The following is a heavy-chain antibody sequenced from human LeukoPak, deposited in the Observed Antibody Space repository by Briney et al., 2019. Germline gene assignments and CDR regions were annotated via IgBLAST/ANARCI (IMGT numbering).Heavy chain of an antibody. J-gene: IGHJ5*02. CDR2: INCDGSST. D-gene: IGHD2-15*01. Sequence: GGSLRLSCVASGFTFSTYWMHWVRQAPGKGLVWVSRINCDGSSTSYADSVKGRFSISRDNSKNTLYMQMNSLRVEDTAVYYCAKGGFCSAGSCYGGFDPWGQGTLVTVSS. V-gene: IGHV3-74*01. CDR1: GFTFSTYW. CDR3: AKGGFCSAGSCYGGFDP.